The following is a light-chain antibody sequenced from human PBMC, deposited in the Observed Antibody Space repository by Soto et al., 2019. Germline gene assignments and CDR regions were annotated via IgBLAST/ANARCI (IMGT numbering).Light chain of an antibody. CDR3: QQYNSYSSPHT. J-gene: IGKJ2*01. V-gene: IGKV1-5*03. CDR1: QSISSW. Sequence: DIQMTQSPSTLSASVGDRVTITCRASQSISSWLAWYQQKPGKAPKLLIYKASSLESGVPSRFSGSGSGTEFTLTISSLQPDDFATYYCQQYNSYSSPHTFGQGTKLEIK. CDR2: KAS.